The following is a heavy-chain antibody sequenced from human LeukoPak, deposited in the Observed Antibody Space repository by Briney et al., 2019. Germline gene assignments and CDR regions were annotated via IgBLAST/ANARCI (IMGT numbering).Heavy chain of an antibody. V-gene: IGHV3-30*02. D-gene: IGHD7-27*01. CDR1: GFTFSNYG. CDR3: ARDRSGDFDY. J-gene: IGHJ4*02. CDR2: MRYDGSNT. Sequence: GGSLRLSCAASGFTFSNYGMHWVRQAPGKGLEWLAFMRYDGSNTHYADSVKGRFTISRDNSKNTLYLQMNSLRAEDTAVYYCARDRSGDFDYWGQGTLVTVSS.